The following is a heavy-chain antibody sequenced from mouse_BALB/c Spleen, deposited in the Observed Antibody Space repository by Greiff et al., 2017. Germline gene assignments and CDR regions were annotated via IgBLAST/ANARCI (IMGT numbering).Heavy chain of an antibody. J-gene: IGHJ3*01. CDR1: GYSFTDYI. CDR3: ARRSLYGNYLAY. D-gene: IGHD2-10*02. Sequence: EVQLQQTGPELVKPGASVKISCKASGYSFTDYIMLWVKQSHGKSLEWIGNINPYYGSTSYNLKFKGKATLTVDKSSSTAYMQLNSLTSEDSAVYYCARRSLYGNYLAYWGQGTLVTVSA. CDR2: INPYYGST. V-gene: IGHV1-39*01.